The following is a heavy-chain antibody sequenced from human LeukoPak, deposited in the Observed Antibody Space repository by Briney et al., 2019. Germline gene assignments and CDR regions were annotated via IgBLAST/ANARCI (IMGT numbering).Heavy chain of an antibody. D-gene: IGHD4-17*01. V-gene: IGHV1-2*02. J-gene: IGHJ5*02. CDR2: INPNSGGT. CDR3: AREDGDYANWFDP. CDR1: GYTFTGYY. Sequence: ASVKVSCKASGYTFTGYYMHWVRQAPGQGLEWMGWINPNSGGTNYAQKFQGRVTMTRDTSISTAYMELSRLRSDDTAVYYCAREDGDYANWFDPWGQGTLVTVSS.